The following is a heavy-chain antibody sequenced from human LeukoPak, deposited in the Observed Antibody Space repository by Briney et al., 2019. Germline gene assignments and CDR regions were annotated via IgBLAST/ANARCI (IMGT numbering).Heavy chain of an antibody. CDR3: AKDSDYYYYMDV. CDR2: IRYDGSNK. Sequence: GGSRRLSCAASGFTFSSYGMHWVRQAPGKGLEWVAFIRYDGSNKYYADSVKGRFTISRDNSKNTLYLQMNSLRAEDTAVYYCAKDSDYYYYMDVWGKGTTVTVSS. V-gene: IGHV3-30*02. J-gene: IGHJ6*03. CDR1: GFTFSSYG.